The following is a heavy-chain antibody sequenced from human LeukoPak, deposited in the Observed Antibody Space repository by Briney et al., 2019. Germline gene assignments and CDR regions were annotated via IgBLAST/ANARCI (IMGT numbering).Heavy chain of an antibody. CDR1: GFTFSSYA. V-gene: IGHV3-23*01. CDR2: ISGSGGST. D-gene: IGHD6-13*01. J-gene: IGHJ5*02. Sequence: GGSLRLSCAASGFTFSSYAMSWVRQAPGKGLEWVSAISGSGGSTYYADSVMGRFTISRDNSKNTLYLQMNSLRAEDTAVYYCAKDVYSSSATNWFDPWGQGTLVTVSS. CDR3: AKDVYSSSATNWFDP.